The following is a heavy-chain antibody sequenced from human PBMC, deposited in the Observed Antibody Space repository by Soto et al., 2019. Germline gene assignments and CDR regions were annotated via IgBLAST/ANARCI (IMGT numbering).Heavy chain of an antibody. Sequence: SGGSISSGGXSWSWIRQPPGKGLEWIGYIYHSGSTYYNPSLKSRVTISVDRSKNQFSLKLSSVTAADTAVYYCARDLAWNYGLGGMDVWGQGTTVTVSS. CDR1: GGSISSGGXS. V-gene: IGHV4-30-2*01. CDR2: IYHSGST. CDR3: ARDLAWNYGLGGMDV. J-gene: IGHJ6*02. D-gene: IGHD1-7*01.